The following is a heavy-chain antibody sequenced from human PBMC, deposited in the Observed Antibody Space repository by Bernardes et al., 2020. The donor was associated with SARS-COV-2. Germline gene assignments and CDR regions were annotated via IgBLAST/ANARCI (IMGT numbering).Heavy chain of an antibody. J-gene: IGHJ4*02. CDR1: GFTSSNAW. CDR2: IQSKSDGGTT. CDR3: IADLAGGGPFADY. V-gene: IGHV3-15*01. D-gene: IGHD3-16*01. Sequence: GGSLRLSRGASGFTSSNAWMRWVRQVPGKGLEWVGRIQSKSDGGTTAHAGPVKGRFSISRDDSKNTLYLEMNSLTTEDTAVYYCIADLAGGGPFADYWGQGTLVTVSS.